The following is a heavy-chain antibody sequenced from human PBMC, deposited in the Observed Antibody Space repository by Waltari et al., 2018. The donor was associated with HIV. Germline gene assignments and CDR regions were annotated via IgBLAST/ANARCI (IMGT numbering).Heavy chain of an antibody. D-gene: IGHD3-16*01. Sequence: QDQLVQSGDEVKKPGASVKVSCKASGFTFTGNYIHWVRQAPGQGPEWMAWSNANTGVTNSAQKFQGRVTVTRDTSGTTGFMELSGLRYDDTAVYYCAREKKLGLDGRDVWGQGTTVIVSS. V-gene: IGHV1-2*02. CDR3: AREKKLGLDGRDV. CDR2: SNANTGVT. J-gene: IGHJ6*02. CDR1: GFTFTGNY.